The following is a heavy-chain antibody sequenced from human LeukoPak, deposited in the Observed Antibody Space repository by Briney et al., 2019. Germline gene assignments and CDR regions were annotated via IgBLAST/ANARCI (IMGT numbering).Heavy chain of an antibody. CDR2: IYHSGST. V-gene: IGHV4-30-2*03. CDR3: ARLDTAMAVDH. Sequence: SETLSLTCAVSGGSISSGGYSWSWIRQPPGKGLEWIGYIYHSGSTYYNPSLKSRVTISVDTSKNQFSLKLSSVTAADTAVYYCARLDTAMAVDHWGQGTLVTVSS. CDR1: GGSISSGGYS. J-gene: IGHJ4*02. D-gene: IGHD5-18*01.